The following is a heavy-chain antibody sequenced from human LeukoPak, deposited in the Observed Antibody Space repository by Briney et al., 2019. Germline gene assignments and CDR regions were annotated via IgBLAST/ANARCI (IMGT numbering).Heavy chain of an antibody. D-gene: IGHD2-2*01. CDR3: ASTEPAARSLDYYYYGMDV. CDR2: INPNSGGT. CDR1: GYTFTDYY. V-gene: IGHV1-2*06. Sequence: ASVKVSCKASGYTFTDYYMHWVRQAPGQGLEWMGRINPNSGGTDYAQKFQGRVTMTEDTSTDTAYMELSSLRSEDTAVYYCASTEPAARSLDYYYYGMDVWGQGTTVTVSS. J-gene: IGHJ6*02.